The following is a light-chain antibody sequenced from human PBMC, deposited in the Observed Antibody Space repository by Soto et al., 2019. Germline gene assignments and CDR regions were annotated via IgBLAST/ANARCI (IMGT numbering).Light chain of an antibody. CDR3: HQYDNWWT. V-gene: IGKV3-15*01. J-gene: IGKJ1*01. CDR1: QTISSW. Sequence: MTQSPSTLSGSVGDRVTITCRASQTISSWLAWYQQKPGQAPRLLIYGVSTRATGVPARFSGSGSGADFTLTISSLQPEDFAVYYCHQYDNWWTFGQGTKVDIK. CDR2: GVS.